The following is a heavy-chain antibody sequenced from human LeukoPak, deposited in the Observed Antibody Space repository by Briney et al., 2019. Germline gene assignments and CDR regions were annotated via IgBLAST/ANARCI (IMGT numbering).Heavy chain of an antibody. Sequence: ASVKVSCKASGYTFSDYYMHWVRQAPEQGPEWMGWINPNSAGTKYAQKFQGRVTMTRDTSISTAYMELSRLTSDDTAVYYCARHSKYANNWFDPWGQGTLVTVSA. CDR1: GYTFSDYY. J-gene: IGHJ5*02. CDR3: ARHSKYANNWFDP. CDR2: INPNSAGT. V-gene: IGHV1-2*02. D-gene: IGHD4-11*01.